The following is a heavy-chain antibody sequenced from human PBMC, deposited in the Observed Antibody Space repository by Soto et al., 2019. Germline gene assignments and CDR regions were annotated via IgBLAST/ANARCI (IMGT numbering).Heavy chain of an antibody. J-gene: IGHJ6*02. CDR3: ARDYSGYDTYYYYGLDV. Sequence: SETLSLTWNVSGGSISSYYWSWIRQPPGKGLEWIGYIYYSGSTNYNPSLKSRVTISVDTSKNQFSLKLSSVTAADTAVYYCARDYSGYDTYYYYGLDVWGQGTTVTVSS. D-gene: IGHD5-12*01. CDR1: GGSISSYY. CDR2: IYYSGST. V-gene: IGHV4-59*01.